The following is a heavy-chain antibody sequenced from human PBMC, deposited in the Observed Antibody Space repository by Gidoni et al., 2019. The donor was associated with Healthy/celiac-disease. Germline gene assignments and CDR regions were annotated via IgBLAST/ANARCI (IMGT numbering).Heavy chain of an antibody. D-gene: IGHD3-10*01. V-gene: IGHV1-8*01. Sequence: QVQLVQSGAEVKKPGASVKVSCKASGYTFTSYDIHWVRQATGPGLEWMGWMNPNSGNTGYAQKFQGRVTMTRNTSISTAYMELSSLRSEDTAVYYCARAELLWFGEQYLGGWFDPWGQGTLVTVSS. CDR2: MNPNSGNT. CDR1: GYTFTSYD. J-gene: IGHJ5*02. CDR3: ARAELLWFGEQYLGGWFDP.